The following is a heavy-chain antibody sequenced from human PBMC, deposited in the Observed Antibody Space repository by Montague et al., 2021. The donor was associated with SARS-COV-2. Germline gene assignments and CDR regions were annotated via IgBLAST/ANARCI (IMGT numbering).Heavy chain of an antibody. CDR2: INHDGGT. J-gene: IGHJ6*03. V-gene: IGHV4-34*01. CDR3: ARLRDGVVPSPILGVGPYYSYYYMDV. CDR1: GTSFSGYY. D-gene: IGHD2-8*02. Sequence: SETLSLTCAVHGTSFSGYYWNWIRQPPGKGLEWIGEINHDGGTKXSPSLKSRLTISADTSKNQFSLKLTSVAAADTAVYYCARLRDGVVPSPILGVGPYYSYYYMDVWGQGTLVTVSS.